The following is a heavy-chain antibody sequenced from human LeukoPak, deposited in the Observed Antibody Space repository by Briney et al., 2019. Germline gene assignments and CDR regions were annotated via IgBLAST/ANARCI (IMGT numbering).Heavy chain of an antibody. CDR2: IIPIFGTA. Sequence: VASVKVSCTASGGTFSSYAISWVRQAPGQGLEWMGGIIPIFGTANYAQKFQGRVTITADESTSTAYMELSSLRSEDTAVYYCARAAPEYCGGDCYSTYYYYGMDVWGQGTTVTVSS. V-gene: IGHV1-69*13. D-gene: IGHD2-21*02. CDR1: GGTFSSYA. J-gene: IGHJ6*02. CDR3: ARAAPEYCGGDCYSTYYYYGMDV.